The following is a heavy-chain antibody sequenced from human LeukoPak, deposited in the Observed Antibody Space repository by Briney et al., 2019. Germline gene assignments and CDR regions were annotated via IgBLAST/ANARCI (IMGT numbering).Heavy chain of an antibody. Sequence: GGSLRLSCAASGFTFSSYSMNWVRQAPGKGLEWVSSISSSSSYIYYADSVKGRLTISRDNAKNSLYLQMNSLRAEDTAVYYCARDPSYYYYYYYMDVWGKGTTVTVSS. CDR3: ARDPSYYYYYYYMDV. CDR1: GFTFSSYS. CDR2: ISSSSSYI. V-gene: IGHV3-21*01. J-gene: IGHJ6*03.